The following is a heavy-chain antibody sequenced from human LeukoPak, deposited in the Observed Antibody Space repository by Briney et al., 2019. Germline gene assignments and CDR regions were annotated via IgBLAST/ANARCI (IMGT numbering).Heavy chain of an antibody. Sequence: GGSLRLSCAVSGFTFTSYNMNWVRQAPGKGLEWVSSITITSDYKYYSDTVKGRFTISRDNANNSLYLQMSSLRAEDTAVYYCARLRLGELSLLDYWGQGTLVTVSS. V-gene: IGHV3-21*01. J-gene: IGHJ4*02. D-gene: IGHD3-16*02. CDR3: ARLRLGELSLLDY. CDR1: GFTFTSYN. CDR2: ITITSDYK.